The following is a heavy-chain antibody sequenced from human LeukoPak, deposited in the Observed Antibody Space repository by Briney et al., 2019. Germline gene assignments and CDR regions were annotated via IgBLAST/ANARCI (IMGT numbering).Heavy chain of an antibody. CDR2: ISSSSSTI. Sequence: GGSLRLSCAASGFTFSSYSMNWVRQAPGKGLEWVSYISSSSSTIYYADSVKGRFTISRDNAKNSLYLQMNSPRAEDTAVHYCARSETYYDFWSGPADYWGQGTLVTVSS. J-gene: IGHJ4*02. D-gene: IGHD3-3*01. V-gene: IGHV3-48*04. CDR3: ARSETYYDFWSGPADY. CDR1: GFTFSSYS.